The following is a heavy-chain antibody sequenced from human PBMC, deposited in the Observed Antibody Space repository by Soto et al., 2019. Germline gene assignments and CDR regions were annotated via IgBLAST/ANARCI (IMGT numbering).Heavy chain of an antibody. CDR2: IYSGGST. CDR3: ARGQQLVLNYYMDV. J-gene: IGHJ6*03. Sequence: GGSLRLSCAASGFTVSSNYMSWVRQAPGKGLEWVSVIYSGGSTYYADSVKGRFTISRDNPKNTLYLQMNSLRAEDTAVYYCARGQQLVLNYYMDVWGKGTTVTVS. V-gene: IGHV3-66*01. CDR1: GFTVSSNY. D-gene: IGHD6-13*01.